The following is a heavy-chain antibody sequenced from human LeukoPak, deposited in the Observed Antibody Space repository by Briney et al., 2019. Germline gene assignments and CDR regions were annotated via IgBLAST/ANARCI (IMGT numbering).Heavy chain of an antibody. J-gene: IGHJ4*02. D-gene: IGHD3-9*01. CDR1: GFTFSNYA. Sequence: GGSLGLSCAASGFTFSNYAMSWVRQVPGKGLEWVSAIVGTGGSTYYADSVKGRFTISRDNSKNTLYLQMNSLRAEDTAVYYCAKWGDYDILTGYYDSDYWGQGTLVTVSS. V-gene: IGHV3-23*01. CDR3: AKWGDYDILTGYYDSDY. CDR2: IVGTGGST.